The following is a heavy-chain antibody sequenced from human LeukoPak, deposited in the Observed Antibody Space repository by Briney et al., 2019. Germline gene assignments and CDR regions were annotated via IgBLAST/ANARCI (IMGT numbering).Heavy chain of an antibody. CDR2: ISYDGSNK. V-gene: IGHV3-30-3*01. CDR1: GFTFSSYA. J-gene: IGHJ4*02. Sequence: GGSLRLSCAASGFTFSSYAMHWVRQAPGKGLEWVAVISYDGSNKYYAGSVKGRFTISRGNSKNTLYLQMNSLRAEDTAVYYCARGNDQPQLWLFYFDYWGQGTLVTVSS. D-gene: IGHD5-18*01. CDR3: ARGNDQPQLWLFYFDY.